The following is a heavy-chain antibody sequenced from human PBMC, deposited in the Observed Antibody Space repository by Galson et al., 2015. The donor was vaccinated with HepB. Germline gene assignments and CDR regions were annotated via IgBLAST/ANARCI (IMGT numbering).Heavy chain of an antibody. J-gene: IGHJ4*02. Sequence: SLRLSCAASGFTFSSYSMNWVRPAPGKGLEWVSYISSSRSSKYYTDSVKGRFTISRDNAKNSLYPQMNSLRTEDTALYFCARGYTNGWSSFDYWGQGTRITVSS. CDR1: GFTFSSYS. CDR3: ARGYTNGWSSFDY. V-gene: IGHV3-48*04. D-gene: IGHD6-19*01. CDR2: ISSSRSSK.